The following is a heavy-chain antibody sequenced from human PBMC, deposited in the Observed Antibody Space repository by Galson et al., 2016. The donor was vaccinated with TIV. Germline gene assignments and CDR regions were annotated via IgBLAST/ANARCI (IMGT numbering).Heavy chain of an antibody. CDR1: GLSVSINY. CDR2: ISDGGNT. D-gene: IGHD2-15*01. J-gene: IGHJ6*02. CDR3: ARDWVVDATYYYYYYSMDV. Sequence: SLRLSCAASGLSVSINYMTWVRQAPGKGLEWVSLISDGGNTYYPDSVKGRFTISRDNSKNTLYLHMNNLRVEDTAVYYCARDWVVDATYYYYYYSMDVWGQGTAVTVSS. V-gene: IGHV3-66*02.